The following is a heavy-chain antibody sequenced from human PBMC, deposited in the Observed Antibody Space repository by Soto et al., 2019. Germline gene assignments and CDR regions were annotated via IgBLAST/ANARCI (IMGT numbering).Heavy chain of an antibody. D-gene: IGHD3-22*01. J-gene: IGHJ4*02. CDR3: ARQIYDSDTGPNFQYYFDS. Sequence: GESLKISCKGSGYSFAGYWITWVRQKPGKGLEWMGRIDPSDSQTYYSPSFGGHVTISVTKSITTVFLQWSSLRASDTAMYYCARQIYDSDTGPNFQYYFDSWGQGTPVTVSS. V-gene: IGHV5-10-1*01. CDR2: IDPSDSQT. CDR1: GYSFAGYW.